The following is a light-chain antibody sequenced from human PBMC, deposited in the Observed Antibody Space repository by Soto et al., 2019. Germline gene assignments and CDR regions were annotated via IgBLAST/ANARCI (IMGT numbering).Light chain of an antibody. CDR3: QQYYSTFGRT. V-gene: IGKV4-1*01. CDR2: WAS. Sequence: DIVMTQSPDSLAVSLGERATINCKSSQSVLYSSNNKNYLAWYQQKPGRPPKLLIYWASTRESGVPDRFSGSGSGTDFTLAISSRRAEDVAVYYCQQYYSTFGRTFGQGTKVEI. J-gene: IGKJ1*01. CDR1: QSVLYSSNNKNY.